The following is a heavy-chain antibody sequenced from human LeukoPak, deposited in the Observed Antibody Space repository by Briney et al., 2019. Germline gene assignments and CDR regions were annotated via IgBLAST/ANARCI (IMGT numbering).Heavy chain of an antibody. CDR3: ARVMGSSWSLGFWYFDL. D-gene: IGHD6-13*01. CDR1: NGPINTYQ. V-gene: IGHV4-59*01. J-gene: IGHJ2*01. CDR2: IYYSGST. Sequence: SETLSLTCTVSNGPINTYQWSWIRQPPGKGLEWIGYIYYSGSTNYNPSLKSRVTISVGTSKNQFSLKLSSVTAADTAVYYCARVMGSSWSLGFWYFDLWGRGTLVTVSS.